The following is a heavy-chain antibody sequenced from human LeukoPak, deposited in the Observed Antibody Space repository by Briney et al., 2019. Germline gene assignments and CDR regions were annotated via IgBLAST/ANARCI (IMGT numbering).Heavy chain of an antibody. Sequence: GGSLRLSCAASGFIFSDYYMSWIRQAPGKGLERVSYISSSGSYTNSADSVKGRFTISRDNAKNSLYLQMNSLRAEDTAVYYCATDNDVAFDIWGQGTMVTVSS. CDR2: ISSSGSYT. J-gene: IGHJ3*02. D-gene: IGHD2-15*01. V-gene: IGHV3-11*03. CDR1: GFIFSDYY. CDR3: ATDNDVAFDI.